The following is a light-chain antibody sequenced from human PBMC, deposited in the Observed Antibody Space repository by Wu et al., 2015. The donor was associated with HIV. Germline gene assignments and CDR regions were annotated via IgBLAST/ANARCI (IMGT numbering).Light chain of an antibody. CDR2: DAS. Sequence: EIVLTQSPGTLSLSPGERATLSCRASQSVSSYLAWYQQKPGQAPRLLIYDASNRATGIPARFSGSGSGTDFTLTISSLEPEDFAVYYCQQRSNWPRLFTFGPGTKVDIK. J-gene: IGKJ3*01. CDR1: QSVSSY. CDR3: QQRSNWPRLFT. V-gene: IGKV3-11*01.